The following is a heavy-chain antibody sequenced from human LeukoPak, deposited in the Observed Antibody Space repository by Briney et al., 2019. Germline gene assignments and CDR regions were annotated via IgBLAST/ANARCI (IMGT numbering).Heavy chain of an antibody. D-gene: IGHD3-22*01. CDR3: ARKDFSSGSFSY. Sequence: GGSLILSCAVSGFPFTRFYMSWIRQAPGKGLEWISYIGLSGSPLDYADSVRGRFTISRDNAKNSLYLEMNSLRAEDTAVYYCARKDFSSGSFSYWGQGTLVTVSS. CDR2: IGLSGSPL. CDR1: GFPFTRFY. J-gene: IGHJ4*02. V-gene: IGHV3-11*04.